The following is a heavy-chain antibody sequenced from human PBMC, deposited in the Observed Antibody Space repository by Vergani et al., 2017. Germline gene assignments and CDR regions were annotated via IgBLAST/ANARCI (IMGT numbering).Heavy chain of an antibody. J-gene: IGHJ6*03. D-gene: IGHD3-3*01. Sequence: QVQLQQWGAGLLKPSETLSLTCAVYGGSFSGYYWSWIRQPPGKGLEWIGEINHSGSTNYNPSLKSRVTISVETSKNQFSLKLSSVTAAATAVYYCARGGNYDFWSGYLGYMDVWGKGTTVTVSS. CDR1: GGSFSGYY. V-gene: IGHV4-34*01. CDR3: ARGGNYDFWSGYLGYMDV. CDR2: INHSGST.